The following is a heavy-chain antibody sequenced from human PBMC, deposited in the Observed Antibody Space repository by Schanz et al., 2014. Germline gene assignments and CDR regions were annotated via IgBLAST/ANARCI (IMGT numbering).Heavy chain of an antibody. CDR2: IHSGGST. D-gene: IGHD2-2*01. V-gene: IGHV3-66*01. CDR3: ARDTITVGDCSIITCPPYDAFDL. Sequence: VQLVESGGGVVQPGRSLRLSCAASGFTFSDSWMHWVRQAPGKGLEWVSVIHSGGSTYYADSVKGSFTISRDNCKNTPFLEMNSPRAEDPAVYYCARDTITVGDCSIITCPPYDAFDLWGQGTMVAVSS. J-gene: IGHJ3*01. CDR1: GFTFSDSW.